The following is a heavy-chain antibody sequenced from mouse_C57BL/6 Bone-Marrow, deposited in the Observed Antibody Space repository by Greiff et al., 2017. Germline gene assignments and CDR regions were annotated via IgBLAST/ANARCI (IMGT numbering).Heavy chain of an antibody. CDR3: ARERSYYSNYDLDY. CDR1: GYTFTSYW. V-gene: IGHV1-69*01. CDR2: IDPSDSYT. Sequence: QVQLQQPGAELVMPGASVKLSCKASGYTFTSYWMHWVKQRPGQGLEWIGEIDPSDSYTNYNQKFKGKSTLTVDKSSSTAYMQLSSLTSEDSAVYYCARERSYYSNYDLDYWGQGTTLTVSS. J-gene: IGHJ2*01. D-gene: IGHD2-5*01.